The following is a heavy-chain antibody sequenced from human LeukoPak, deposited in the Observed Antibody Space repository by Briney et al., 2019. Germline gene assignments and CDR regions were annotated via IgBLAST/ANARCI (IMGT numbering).Heavy chain of an antibody. V-gene: IGHV5-51*03. CDR3: ARSITMIVMAHAFDI. CDR1: GSRFATYW. J-gene: IGHJ3*02. Sequence: GESLKTSCKASGSRFATYWIGWVRPLPGKGLEWMGIIYPDDFDTRYSPSLQGQVTISADKSISTAYLQWSSLKASDTAMYYGARSITMIVMAHAFDIWGQGTMVTVSS. CDR2: IYPDDFDT. D-gene: IGHD3-22*01.